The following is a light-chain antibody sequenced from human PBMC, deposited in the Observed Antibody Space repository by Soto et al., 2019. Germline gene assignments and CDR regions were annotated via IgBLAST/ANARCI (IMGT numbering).Light chain of an antibody. CDR3: QQSYSSLLLT. CDR1: QSISTY. Sequence: DIPMTQSPSSLSASVGDRVTITCRASQSISTYLNWYQQKPGKAPNLLIYAASSLQSGVPSRFSGSGSGTDFTLTISSLQPEDFATYYCQQSYSSLLLTFGGGTKVEIK. J-gene: IGKJ4*01. CDR2: AAS. V-gene: IGKV1-39*01.